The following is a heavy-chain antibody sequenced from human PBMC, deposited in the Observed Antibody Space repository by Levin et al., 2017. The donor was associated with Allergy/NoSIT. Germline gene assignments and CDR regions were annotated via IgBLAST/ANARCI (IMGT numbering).Heavy chain of an antibody. V-gene: IGHV3-30*18. CDR3: AKDYYYGSGSSKGYAFDI. J-gene: IGHJ3*02. CDR1: GFTFSSYG. D-gene: IGHD3-10*01. CDR2: ISYDGSNK. Sequence: PGGSLRLSCAASGFTFSSYGMHWVRQAPGKGLEWVAVISYDGSNKYYADSVKGRFTISRDNSKNTLYLQMNSLRAEDTAVYYCAKDYYYGSGSSKGYAFDIWGQGTMVTVSS.